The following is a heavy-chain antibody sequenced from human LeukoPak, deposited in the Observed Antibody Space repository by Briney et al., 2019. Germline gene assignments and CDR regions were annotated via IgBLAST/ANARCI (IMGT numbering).Heavy chain of an antibody. Sequence: GESLKISCKGSGYSFTSYSIGWVRQMPGKGLEWMGIIYPGDSDTRYSPSFQGQVTISADKSISTAYLQWSSLKASDTAMYYCARLDYYDSSGYKSAWYFDLWGRGTLVTVSS. CDR1: GYSFTSYS. CDR2: IYPGDSDT. V-gene: IGHV5-51*01. D-gene: IGHD3-22*01. J-gene: IGHJ2*01. CDR3: ARLDYYDSSGYKSAWYFDL.